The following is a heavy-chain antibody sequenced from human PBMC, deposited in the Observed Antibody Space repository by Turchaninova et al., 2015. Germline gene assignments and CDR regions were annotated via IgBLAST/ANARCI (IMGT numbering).Heavy chain of an antibody. V-gene: IGHV4-34*01. D-gene: IGHD3-22*01. Sequence: QVQLQQWGAGLLKPSETLSLTCAVYGGSFSGYYWSWIRQPPGKGLEWIGEINHRGSTNYNPSLKSRVPISVDTSKSRFSLKLSSVTAADTAVYYCARGRYYDSSGYCDFDYWGQGTLVTVSS. CDR1: GGSFSGYY. J-gene: IGHJ4*02. CDR3: ARGRYYDSSGYCDFDY. CDR2: INHRGST.